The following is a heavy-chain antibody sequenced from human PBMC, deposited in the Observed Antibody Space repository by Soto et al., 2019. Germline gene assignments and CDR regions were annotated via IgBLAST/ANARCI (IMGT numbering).Heavy chain of an antibody. D-gene: IGHD3-10*01. J-gene: IGHJ6*02. CDR3: AKDREYPEWFGELLESYLHPHYYGMDV. CDR2: ISGSGGST. CDR1: GFTFSSYA. V-gene: IGHV3-23*01. Sequence: GGSLRLSCAASGFTFSSYAMSWVRQAPGKGLEWVSAISGSGGSTYYADSVKGRLTISRDNSKNTLYLQMNSLRAEDTAVYYCAKDREYPEWFGELLESYLHPHYYGMDVWGQGTTVTVSS.